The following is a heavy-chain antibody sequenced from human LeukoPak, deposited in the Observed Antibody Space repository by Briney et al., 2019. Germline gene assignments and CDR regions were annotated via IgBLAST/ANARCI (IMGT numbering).Heavy chain of an antibody. Sequence: GGSLRLSCAASGFTFSNYYMNWVRQAPGKGLEWVSSISSSSSYIYYADSVKGRFTISRDNAKNSLYLQMNSLRAEDTAVYYCARRTSSGYSKLFDYWGQGTLVTVSS. CDR1: GFTFSNYY. J-gene: IGHJ4*02. CDR2: ISSSSSYI. D-gene: IGHD3-22*01. V-gene: IGHV3-21*01. CDR3: ARRTSSGYSKLFDY.